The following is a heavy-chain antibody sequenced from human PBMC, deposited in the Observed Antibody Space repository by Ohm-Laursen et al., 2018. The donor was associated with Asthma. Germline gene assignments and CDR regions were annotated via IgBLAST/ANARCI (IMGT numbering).Heavy chain of an antibody. CDR2: IAYDGSNK. CDR1: GFIFTSYG. V-gene: IGHV3-30*03. CDR3: ARGSNWKSYYHYYGMDV. Sequence: SLRLSCAASGFIFTSYGMHWVRQAPGKGLEWVTVIAYDGSNKNYADSVKGRFTVSRDNSKNTLYLQMNSLRAEDTAVYYCARGSNWKSYYHYYGMDVWGQGTTVTVSS. J-gene: IGHJ6*02. D-gene: IGHD1-20*01.